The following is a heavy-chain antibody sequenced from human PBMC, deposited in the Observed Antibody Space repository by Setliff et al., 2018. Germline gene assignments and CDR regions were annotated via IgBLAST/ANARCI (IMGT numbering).Heavy chain of an antibody. CDR3: VRDAGDGYGVDAYAGGGFDF. J-gene: IGHJ3*01. V-gene: IGHV4-39*02. CDR2: IFYSGRT. CDR1: GASITNINYY. Sequence: SETLSLTCTVSGASITNINYYWGLIRQPPGKGLEWIGSIFYSGRTFYNPSLKSRVTISVDTSKNQFSLTLSSVTAADTAVYYCVRDAGDGYGVDAYAGGGFDFWGQGTMVTVSS. D-gene: IGHD4-17*01.